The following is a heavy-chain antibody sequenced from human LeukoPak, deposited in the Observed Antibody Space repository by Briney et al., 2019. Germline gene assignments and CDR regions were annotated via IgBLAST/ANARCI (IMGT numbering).Heavy chain of an antibody. Sequence: SETLSLTCAVSGGSISSSNWWSWVRQPPGKGLEWIGEIYHSGSTNYNPSLKSRVTISVDKSKNQFSLKLSSVTAADTAVYYCASSVFEYGDSLTDAFDIWGQGTMVTVSS. CDR3: ASSVFEYGDSLTDAFDI. J-gene: IGHJ3*02. CDR2: IYHSGST. D-gene: IGHD4-17*01. CDR1: GGSISSSNW. V-gene: IGHV4-4*02.